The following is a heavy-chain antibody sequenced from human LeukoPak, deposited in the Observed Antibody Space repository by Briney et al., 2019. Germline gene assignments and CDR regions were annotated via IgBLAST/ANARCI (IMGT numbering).Heavy chain of an antibody. Sequence: PSETLSLTCTVSGGSISSSSYYWGWIRQPPGKGLEWIGSIYYSGSTYYNPSLKSRVTISVDTSKNQFSLKLSSVTAADTAVYYCARGRSIAVAGVGGQGTLVTVSS. CDR2: IYYSGST. J-gene: IGHJ4*02. V-gene: IGHV4-39*07. CDR1: GGSISSSSYY. CDR3: ARGRSIAVAGV. D-gene: IGHD6-19*01.